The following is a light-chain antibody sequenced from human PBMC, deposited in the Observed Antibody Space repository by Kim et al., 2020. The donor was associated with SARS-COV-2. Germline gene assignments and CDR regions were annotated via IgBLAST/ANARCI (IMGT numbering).Light chain of an antibody. CDR1: QGLSRW. CDR2: KAS. V-gene: IGKV1-5*03. J-gene: IGKJ1*01. CDR3: QQYNGYSAT. Sequence: ASVGDKVTITCPASQGLSRWLAWYQQKPGEAPKVLIYKASSLESGVPSRFSGSGAGREFTLTISSLQPDGFATYCCQQYNGYSATFGPGTQVDIK.